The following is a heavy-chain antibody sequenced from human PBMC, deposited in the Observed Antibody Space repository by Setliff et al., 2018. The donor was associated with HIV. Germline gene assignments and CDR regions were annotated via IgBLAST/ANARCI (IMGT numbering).Heavy chain of an antibody. J-gene: IGHJ4*02. V-gene: IGHV1-18*01. CDR3: ARHASTWYYDTSGPHFDY. D-gene: IGHD3-22*01. Sequence: ASVKVSCKSSGYTFTKYGITWVRQAPGQGLEWMGWISANNGSSYFAQKLQDRVTMTSDTSTSTAYMELRSLRSDDTAVYYCARHASTWYYDTSGPHFDYWGQGTLVTVSS. CDR1: GYTFTKYG. CDR2: ISANNGSS.